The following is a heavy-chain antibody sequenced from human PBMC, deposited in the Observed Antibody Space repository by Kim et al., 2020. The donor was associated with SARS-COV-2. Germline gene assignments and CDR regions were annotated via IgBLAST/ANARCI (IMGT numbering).Heavy chain of an antibody. Sequence: AQKFQGRVTITADKSTSTAYMELSSLRSEDTAVYYCARDLDPIGATGFDYWGQGTLVTVSS. D-gene: IGHD1-1*01. J-gene: IGHJ4*02. V-gene: IGHV1-69*04. CDR3: ARDLDPIGATGFDY.